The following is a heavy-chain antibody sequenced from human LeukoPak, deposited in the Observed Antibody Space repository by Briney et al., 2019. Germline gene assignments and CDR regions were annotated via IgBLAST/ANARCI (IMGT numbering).Heavy chain of an antibody. CDR2: IYHSGTT. V-gene: IGHV4-34*01. Sequence: SETLSLTCAVYGGSFSGYYWSWIRQPPGKGLEWIGEIYHSGTTNYNPSLKSRVTISVDKSNNQFSLKLSSVTAADTAVYYCARMVYDTSGHYPSFDYWGQGTLVTVSS. J-gene: IGHJ4*02. CDR1: GGSFSGYY. CDR3: ARMVYDTSGHYPSFDY. D-gene: IGHD3-22*01.